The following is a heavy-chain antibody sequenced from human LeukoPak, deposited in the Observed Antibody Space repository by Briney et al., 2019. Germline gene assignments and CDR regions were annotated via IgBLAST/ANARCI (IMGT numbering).Heavy chain of an antibody. J-gene: IGHJ4*02. V-gene: IGHV3-23*01. Sequence: GGSLRLSCAASGFTFSSYGMSWVRQAPGKGLEWVSAIGGRDGSTYYADSVKGRFTISRDNAKNSLYLQMNSLRAEDTAVYYCARDFDRTGDFHHFDYWGPGTLVTVSS. CDR3: ARDFDRTGDFHHFDY. CDR2: IGGRDGST. CDR1: GFTFSSYG. D-gene: IGHD3-9*01.